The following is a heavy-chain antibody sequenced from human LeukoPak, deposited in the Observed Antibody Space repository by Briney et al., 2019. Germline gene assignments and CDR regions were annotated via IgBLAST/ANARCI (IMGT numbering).Heavy chain of an antibody. J-gene: IGHJ5*02. D-gene: IGHD1-1*01. CDR2: IYGSGST. V-gene: IGHV4-59*01. CDR1: GVSISSYY. CDR3: AREGTSGTHLNWFDP. Sequence: SAETLSLTCTVSGVSISSYYWSWIRQPPGKGLEWIGHIYGSGSTNYNPSLKSRVTLSVDTSKNQFSLKLSSVTAADTAVYYCAREGTSGTHLNWFDPWGQGTLVTVSS.